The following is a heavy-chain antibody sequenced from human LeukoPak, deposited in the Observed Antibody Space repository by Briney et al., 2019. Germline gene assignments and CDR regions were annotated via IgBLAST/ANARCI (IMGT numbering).Heavy chain of an antibody. CDR1: GGSISSYY. Sequence: KPSETLSLTCTVSGGSISSYYWSWIRQPPGKGLEWIGSIYYSGSTYYNPSLKSRVTISVDTSKNQFSLKLSSVTAADTAVYYCARPVGSSSWYDGYYFDYWGQGTLVTVSS. D-gene: IGHD6-13*01. CDR2: IYYSGST. CDR3: ARPVGSSSWYDGYYFDY. V-gene: IGHV4-59*05. J-gene: IGHJ4*02.